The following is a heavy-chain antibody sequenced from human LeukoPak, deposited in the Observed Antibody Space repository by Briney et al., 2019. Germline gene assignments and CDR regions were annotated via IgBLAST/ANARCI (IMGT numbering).Heavy chain of an antibody. CDR1: GFTFSSYA. CDR2: ISGSGGST. D-gene: IGHD3-9*01. J-gene: IGHJ4*02. Sequence: GGSLRLSCAASGFTFSSYAMSWVRQAPGKGLEWVSAISGSGGSTYYADSVKGRFTISRDNSKNTLYLQMNSLRAEDTAVYYCAKVDSETGGYFDWSSFYIDYWGQGTLVTVSS. CDR3: AKVDSETGGYFDWSSFYIDY. V-gene: IGHV3-23*01.